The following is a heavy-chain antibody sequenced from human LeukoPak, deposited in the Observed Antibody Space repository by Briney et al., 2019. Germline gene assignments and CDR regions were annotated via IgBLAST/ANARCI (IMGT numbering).Heavy chain of an antibody. J-gene: IGHJ4*02. Sequence: GGSLRLSCAASGFSFSDDWMCWVRQAPGKGLQWVANINQEGSKKYYADSLKGRFTNSRDNAKNSLYLQMSSLRAEDTAVYYCARDHAYRADYWGQGTLVAVSS. D-gene: IGHD2-2*01. CDR3: ARDHAYRADY. CDR2: INQEGSKK. CDR1: GFSFSDDW. V-gene: IGHV3-7*01.